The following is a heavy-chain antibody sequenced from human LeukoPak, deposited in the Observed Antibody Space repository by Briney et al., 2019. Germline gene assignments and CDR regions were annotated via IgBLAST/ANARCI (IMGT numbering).Heavy chain of an antibody. V-gene: IGHV3-11*04. J-gene: IGHJ4*02. Sequence: PGGSLRLSCAASGFTFSDYYTSWIRQAPGKGLEWVSYISSSGSTIYYADSVKGRFTISRDNAKNSLYLQMNSLRAEDTAVYYCARGYQPYDFWSGYPGYWGQGTLVTVSS. CDR3: ARGYQPYDFWSGYPGY. D-gene: IGHD3-3*01. CDR1: GFTFSDYY. CDR2: ISSSGSTI.